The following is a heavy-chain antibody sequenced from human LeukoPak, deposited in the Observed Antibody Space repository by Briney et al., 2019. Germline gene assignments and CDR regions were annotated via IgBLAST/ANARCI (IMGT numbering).Heavy chain of an antibody. CDR3: ARECGNGLPLESLDS. CDR2: LYTGGIT. J-gene: IGHJ4*02. D-gene: IGHD1-1*01. CDR1: GFTVSNNY. Sequence: GGSLSLSCAVSGFTVSNNYVGCVRQAPGKGLEWVSVLYTGGITYYGDSVKGRFTISRDESNNTLYLQMNSLRANDTAFYYWARECGNGLPLESLDSWGQGTLVTVSS. V-gene: IGHV3-53*01.